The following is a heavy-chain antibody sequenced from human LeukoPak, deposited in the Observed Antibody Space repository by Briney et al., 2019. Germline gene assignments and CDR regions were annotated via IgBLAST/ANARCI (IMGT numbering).Heavy chain of an antibody. Sequence: GESLKISCKGSGYSFTSYWISWVRQMPGKGLEWMGRIDPSDSYTNYSPSFQGHVTISADKSISTAYLQWSSLKASDTAMYYCARRVGYCSSTSCYAYFDYWGQGTLVTVSS. V-gene: IGHV5-10-1*01. CDR1: GYSFTSYW. CDR2: IDPSDSYT. CDR3: ARRVGYCSSTSCYAYFDY. J-gene: IGHJ4*02. D-gene: IGHD2-2*01.